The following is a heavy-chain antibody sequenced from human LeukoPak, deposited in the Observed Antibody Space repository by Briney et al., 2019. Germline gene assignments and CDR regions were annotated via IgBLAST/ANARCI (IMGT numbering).Heavy chain of an antibody. V-gene: IGHV3-21*01. CDR2: ISSSSSYI. CDR1: GFTFSSYS. J-gene: IGHJ4*02. CDR3: ARVEDSSGHYPDSIDY. Sequence: MSGGSLRLSCAASGFTFSSYSMNWVRQAPGKGLEWVSSISSSSSYIYYADSVKGRFTISRDNAKNSLYLQMNSLRAEDTAVYYCARVEDSSGHYPDSIDYWGQGTLVTVSS. D-gene: IGHD3-22*01.